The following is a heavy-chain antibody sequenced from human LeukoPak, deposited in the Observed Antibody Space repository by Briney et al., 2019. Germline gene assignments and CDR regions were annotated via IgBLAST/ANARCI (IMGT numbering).Heavy chain of an antibody. CDR2: INDSGST. CDR3: ARGLTYYDFWSGYPYYFDY. Sequence: SETLSLTCAGYCGSFCGYYWSWIRPPPGKGLECIGEINDSGSTNYNPSIKSRVTISVDTSKNQFSLKLSSVTAADTAVYYCARGLTYYDFWSGYPYYFDYWGQGTLVTVSS. J-gene: IGHJ4*02. V-gene: IGHV4-34*01. CDR1: CGSFCGYY. D-gene: IGHD3-3*01.